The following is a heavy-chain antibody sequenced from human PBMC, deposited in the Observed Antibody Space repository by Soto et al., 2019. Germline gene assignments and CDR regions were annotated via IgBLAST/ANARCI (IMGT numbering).Heavy chain of an antibody. Sequence: PGGSLRLSCSASGFTFSSYAMHWVRQAPGKGLEYVSAISSNGGSTYYADSVKGRFTISRDNSKNTLYLQMSSLRAEDTAVYYCVRRGYDFWSRYYGGDYYYGMDVWGQGTTVTVYS. V-gene: IGHV3-64D*06. CDR1: GFTFSSYA. J-gene: IGHJ6*02. CDR3: VRRGYDFWSRYYGGDYYYGMDV. D-gene: IGHD3-3*01. CDR2: ISSNGGST.